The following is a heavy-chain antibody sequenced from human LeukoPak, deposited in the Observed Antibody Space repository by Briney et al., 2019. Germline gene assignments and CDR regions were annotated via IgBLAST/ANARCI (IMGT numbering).Heavy chain of an antibody. J-gene: IGHJ6*02. Sequence: ASVKFSCKASDYTFTNYGIHWVRQAPGQGLEWMGWIGAYNGNTNYAQTLQGRVTMTTDTSTSTAYMELRSLRSDDTAVYYCARRLTDSSGYYPYYYYGMDVWGQGTTVTVSS. CDR2: IGAYNGNT. D-gene: IGHD3-22*01. CDR3: ARRLTDSSGYYPYYYYGMDV. CDR1: DYTFTNYG. V-gene: IGHV1-18*01.